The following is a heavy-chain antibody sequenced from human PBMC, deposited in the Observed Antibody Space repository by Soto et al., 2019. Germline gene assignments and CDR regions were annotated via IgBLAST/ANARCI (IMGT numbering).Heavy chain of an antibody. Sequence: GGSLRLSCAASGFSFGGYNMKWVRQAPGKGLEWVSHITSGLTAHYADFVQGRFSISRDNAKNSLYLEMNDLRDEDTAVYYCARDTSHGVTVGGLDSWGQGTLVAVSS. D-gene: IGHD3-16*01. CDR3: ARDTSHGVTVGGLDS. CDR2: ITSGLTA. J-gene: IGHJ4*02. V-gene: IGHV3-48*02. CDR1: GFSFGGYN.